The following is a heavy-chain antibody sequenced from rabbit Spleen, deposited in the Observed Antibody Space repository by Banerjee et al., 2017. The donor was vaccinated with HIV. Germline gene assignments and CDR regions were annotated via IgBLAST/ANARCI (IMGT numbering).Heavy chain of an antibody. Sequence: QSLEESGGGLVKPGASLTLTCKASGFSFNEFSFNGGYDMCWVRQAPGKGLEWVACAVAGSSGSTYSATWAKGRFTISKTSSTTVTLQMISLTTADTATYFCARDAGTSFSTYGMDLWGPGTLVTVS. V-gene: IGHV1S40*01. CDR2: AVAGSSGST. J-gene: IGHJ6*01. D-gene: IGHD8-1*01. CDR3: ARDAGTSFSTYGMDL. CDR1: GFSFNEFSFNGGYD.